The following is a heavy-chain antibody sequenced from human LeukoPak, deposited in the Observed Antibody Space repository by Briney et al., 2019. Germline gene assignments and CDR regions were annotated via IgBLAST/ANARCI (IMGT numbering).Heavy chain of an antibody. Sequence: SETLSLTCAVYGGSFSGYYWSWIRQPPGKGLEWIGEINHSGSTNYNPSLKSRVTISVDTSKNQFSLKLSSVTAADTAVYYCARGYCTGGVCRIYSQHWGQGTLVTVSS. CDR1: GGSFSGYY. J-gene: IGHJ1*01. V-gene: IGHV4-34*01. CDR2: INHSGST. CDR3: ARGYCTGGVCRIYSQH. D-gene: IGHD2-8*02.